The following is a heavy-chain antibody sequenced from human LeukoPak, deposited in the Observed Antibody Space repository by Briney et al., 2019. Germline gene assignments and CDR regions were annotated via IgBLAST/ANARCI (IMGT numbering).Heavy chain of an antibody. V-gene: IGHV1-8*01. CDR2: MNPNSGNT. J-gene: IGHJ3*02. CDR1: GYTFTSYD. CDR3: ARGPKSWGWLQVDAFDI. Sequence: ASVKVSCKASGYTFTSYDINWVRQATGQGLEWMGWMNPNSGNTGYAQKFQGRVTMTRNTSISTAYMELSSLRSEDTAVYYCARGPKSWGWLQVDAFDIWGQGTMVTVSS. D-gene: IGHD5-24*01.